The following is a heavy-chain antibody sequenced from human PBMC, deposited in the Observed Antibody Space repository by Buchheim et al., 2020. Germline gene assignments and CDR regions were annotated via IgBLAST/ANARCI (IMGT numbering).Heavy chain of an antibody. J-gene: IGHJ3*02. Sequence: QVQLQESGPGLVKPSGTLSLTCAVSGGSISSSNWWSWVRQPPGKGLEWIGEIYHSGSTNYNPSLTSRVTISVDKSKNQFSLKLSSVTAADTAVYYCATKTARPLGYCISTSCYSLAFDIWGQGT. V-gene: IGHV4-4*02. CDR1: GGSISSSNW. D-gene: IGHD2-2*01. CDR3: ATKTARPLGYCISTSCYSLAFDI. CDR2: IYHSGST.